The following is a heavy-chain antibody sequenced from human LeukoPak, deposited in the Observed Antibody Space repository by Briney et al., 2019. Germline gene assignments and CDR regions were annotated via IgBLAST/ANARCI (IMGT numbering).Heavy chain of an antibody. J-gene: IGHJ6*02. CDR2: IYYSGST. D-gene: IGHD2-2*02. V-gene: IGHV4-39*07. CDR1: GGSISSSSYY. Sequence: SETLSLTCTVSGGSISSSSYYWGWIRQPPGKGLEWIGSIYYSGSTNYNPSLKSRVTISVDTSKNQFSLKLSSVTAADTAVYYCARAGRYCSSTSCYSGRGHYYYYGMDVWGQGTTVTVSS. CDR3: ARAGRYCSSTSCYSGRGHYYYYGMDV.